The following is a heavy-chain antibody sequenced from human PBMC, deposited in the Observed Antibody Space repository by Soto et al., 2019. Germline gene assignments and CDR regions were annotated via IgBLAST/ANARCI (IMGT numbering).Heavy chain of an antibody. D-gene: IGHD4-4*01. Sequence: PGGSLRLSCAASGFTFSSYGMHWVRQAPGKGLEWVAVISYDGSNKYYADSVKGRFTISRDNSKNTLYLQMNSLRAEDTAVYYCAHLLQYPNFDYWGQGTLVTVSS. CDR3: AHLLQYPNFDY. V-gene: IGHV3-30*03. CDR2: ISYDGSNK. CDR1: GFTFSSYG. J-gene: IGHJ4*02.